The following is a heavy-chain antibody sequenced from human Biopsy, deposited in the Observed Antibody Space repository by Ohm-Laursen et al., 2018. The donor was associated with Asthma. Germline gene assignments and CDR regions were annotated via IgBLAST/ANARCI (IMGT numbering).Heavy chain of an antibody. Sequence: RLSCAASGFTFSSYWMRWVRQAPGKGLEWVANIKKDGSEKYYVDSVKGRFTISRDNAKNSLYLHMNSLRAEDTAVYYCARGGYCTSPTCPWGRYATDVWGQGTTVTVSS. D-gene: IGHD2-2*01. V-gene: IGHV3-7*01. CDR3: ARGGYCTSPTCPWGRYATDV. CDR1: GFTFSSYW. J-gene: IGHJ6*02. CDR2: IKKDGSEK.